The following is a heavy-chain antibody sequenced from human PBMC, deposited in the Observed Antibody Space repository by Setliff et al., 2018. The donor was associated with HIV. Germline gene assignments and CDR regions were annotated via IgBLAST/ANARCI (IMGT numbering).Heavy chain of an antibody. CDR1: RFIFSTSW. V-gene: IGHV3-7*05. CDR3: VRDGGGSYQKYFQH. D-gene: IGHD1-26*01. CDR2: IKHDGSSK. Sequence: LRLSCAASRFIFSTSWMSWVRQPPGKGLEWVANIKHDGSSKYYVDSVKGRFTVSRDNAKNSLYLQMNSLRAEDTAVYYCVRDGGGSYQKYFQHWGQGTLVTVSS. J-gene: IGHJ1*01.